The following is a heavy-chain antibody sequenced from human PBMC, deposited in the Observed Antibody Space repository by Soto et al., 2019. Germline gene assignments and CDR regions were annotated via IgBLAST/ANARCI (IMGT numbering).Heavy chain of an antibody. CDR2: ISYDGSNK. Sequence: QVQLVESGGGVVQPGRSLRLSCAASGFTFSSYGMHWVRQAPGKGLEWVAVISYDGSNKYYADSVKGRFTISRDNSKNTLYLQMNSLRAEDTAVYYCAKDSIAAAGQYYYYYGMDVWGQGTTVTVSS. J-gene: IGHJ6*02. CDR1: GFTFSSYG. D-gene: IGHD6-13*01. V-gene: IGHV3-30*18. CDR3: AKDSIAAAGQYYYYYGMDV.